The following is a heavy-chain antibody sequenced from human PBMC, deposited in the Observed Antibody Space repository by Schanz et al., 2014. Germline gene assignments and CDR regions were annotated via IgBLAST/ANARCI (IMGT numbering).Heavy chain of an antibody. CDR1: GGTFGRYT. CDR2: INVYNGDT. J-gene: IGHJ4*02. D-gene: IGHD5-12*01. Sequence: QVQLVQSGAEVKKPGSSVNVSCEASGGTFGRYTISWLRQAPGQGLEWMGWINVYNGDTKFAKTFQDRVTLTTDTSTSTAYMELRSLRSDDTAVYYCARTGYDPSLTHWGQGTLVTVSS. CDR3: ARTGYDPSLTH. V-gene: IGHV1-18*01.